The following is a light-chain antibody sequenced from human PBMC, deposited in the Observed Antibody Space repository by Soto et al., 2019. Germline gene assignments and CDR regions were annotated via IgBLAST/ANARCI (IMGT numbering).Light chain of an antibody. CDR1: QTIGGN. J-gene: IGKJ1*01. V-gene: IGKV3-15*01. Sequence: EIVMTQSPATLSVFPGETATLSCRASQTIGGNLAWYQQKPGQAPRLLISSASTRATGIPTRFSGSGSGTEFALTINSLQSEDFALYYCQLYNDWPPTFVRGTKVEI. CDR3: QLYNDWPPT. CDR2: SAS.